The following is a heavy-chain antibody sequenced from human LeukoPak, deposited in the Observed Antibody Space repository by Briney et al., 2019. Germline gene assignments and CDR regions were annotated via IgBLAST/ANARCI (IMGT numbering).Heavy chain of an antibody. J-gene: IGHJ5*02. CDR2: INHSGST. D-gene: IGHD3-16*01. CDR1: GVSISSSSYY. V-gene: IGHV4-39*07. Sequence: SETLSLTCTVSGVSISSSSYYWSWIRQPPGKGLEWIGEINHSGSTNYNPSLKSRVTISVDTSKNQFSLKLSSVTAADTAVYYCARMMVDPWGQGTLVTVSS. CDR3: ARMMVDP.